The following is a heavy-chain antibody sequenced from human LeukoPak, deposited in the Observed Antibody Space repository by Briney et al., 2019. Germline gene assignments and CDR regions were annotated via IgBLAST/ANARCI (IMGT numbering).Heavy chain of an antibody. Sequence: GGSLRLSCAASGFTFSSYSMNWVRQAPGKGLEWVSSISSSSSYIYYADSVKGRFTISRDNAKNSLYLQMNSLRAEDTAMYYCARAANWAYYFDYWGQGTLVTVSS. V-gene: IGHV3-21*01. CDR3: ARAANWAYYFDY. J-gene: IGHJ4*02. CDR1: GFTFSSYS. CDR2: ISSSSSYI. D-gene: IGHD7-27*01.